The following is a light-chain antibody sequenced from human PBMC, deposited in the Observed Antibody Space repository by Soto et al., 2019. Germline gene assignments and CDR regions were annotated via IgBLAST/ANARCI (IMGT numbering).Light chain of an antibody. CDR2: VTS. V-gene: IGKV1-39*01. J-gene: IGKJ1*01. CDR3: QQTFSAPGT. Sequence: DIQMTQSPSSLSASVGDRVSVTCRTSQNITKFLNWYQEKPGKAPKVLIYVTSNLENGVPSRFSGSGSGTHFTLSISSLQPEDFATYYCQQTFSAPGTFGPGTRAEVK. CDR1: QNITKF.